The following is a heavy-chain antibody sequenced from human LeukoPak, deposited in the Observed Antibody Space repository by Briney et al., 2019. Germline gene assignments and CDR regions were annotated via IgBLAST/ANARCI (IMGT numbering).Heavy chain of an antibody. V-gene: IGHV2-5*02. Sequence: SGPTLVNPTQTLTLTCRFSGFSLKTSGVGVGWIRQPPGEALEWLALIYWDDDKRYSPSLQSRLTITKDTSRNQVVLIMTDMDPMDTGTYYCAHRRSKSAVSYDSSGFFDYWGRGTLVTASS. CDR3: AHRRSKSAVSYDSSGFFDY. CDR2: IYWDDDK. CDR1: GFSLKTSGVG. D-gene: IGHD3-22*01. J-gene: IGHJ4*02.